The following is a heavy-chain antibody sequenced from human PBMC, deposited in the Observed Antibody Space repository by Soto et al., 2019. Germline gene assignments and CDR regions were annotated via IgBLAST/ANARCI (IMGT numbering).Heavy chain of an antibody. D-gene: IGHD3-16*02. CDR3: ARVTFGGVIAYYFDY. V-gene: IGHV4-59*01. J-gene: IGHJ4*02. Sequence: TSETLSLTCTVSGGSISSYYWSWIRQPPGKGLEWIGYIYYSGSTNYNPSLKSRVTISVDTSKNQFSLKLSSVTAADTAAYYCARVTFGGVIAYYFDYWGQGTLVTVSS. CDR2: IYYSGST. CDR1: GGSISSYY.